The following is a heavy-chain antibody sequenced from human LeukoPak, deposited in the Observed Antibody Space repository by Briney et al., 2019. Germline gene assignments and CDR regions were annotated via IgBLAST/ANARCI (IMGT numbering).Heavy chain of an antibody. CDR3: AREKDLRLGEFSFALVTGISWFDP. J-gene: IGHJ5*02. D-gene: IGHD3-16*02. Sequence: SVKVSCKASGGTFSSYAISWVRQAPGQGLEWMGGIIPIFGTTNYAQKFQGRVTITADESTSTAYMELSSLRSEDTAVYYCAREKDLRLGEFSFALVTGISWFDPWGQGTLVTVSS. CDR2: IIPIFGTT. CDR1: GGTFSSYA. V-gene: IGHV1-69*13.